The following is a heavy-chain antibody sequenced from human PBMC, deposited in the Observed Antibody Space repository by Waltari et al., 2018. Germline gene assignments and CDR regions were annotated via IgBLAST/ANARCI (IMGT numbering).Heavy chain of an antibody. CDR2: IAYSGAT. J-gene: IGHJ3*01. CDR3: ATYVGASVGTAAFDV. Sequence: GWIRQPPGKGLEGTGTIAYSGATYYNPSLRSRVTISLDTSKNQFSLKLNSVTAADTAVYYCATYVGASVGTAAFDVSGQGTMVTASS. D-gene: IGHD3-10*02. V-gene: IGHV4-39*01.